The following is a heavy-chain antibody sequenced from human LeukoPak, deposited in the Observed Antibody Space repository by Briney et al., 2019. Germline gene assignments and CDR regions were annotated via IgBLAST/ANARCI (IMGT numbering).Heavy chain of an antibody. CDR2: ISSNGGST. Sequence: PGGSLRLSCAASGFTFSSYAMHWVRQAPGKGLEYVSAISSNGGSTYYANSVKGRFTISRDNSKNTLYLQMGSLRAEDMAVYYCARDLSVAVAGFTFDYWGQGTLVTASS. CDR1: GFTFSSYA. J-gene: IGHJ4*02. D-gene: IGHD6-19*01. CDR3: ARDLSVAVAGFTFDY. V-gene: IGHV3-64*01.